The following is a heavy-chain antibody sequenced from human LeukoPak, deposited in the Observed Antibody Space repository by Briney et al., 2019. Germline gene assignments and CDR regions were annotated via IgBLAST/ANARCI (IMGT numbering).Heavy chain of an antibody. CDR1: GGSISSYY. V-gene: IGHV4-59*01. D-gene: IGHD6-19*01. CDR3: ARVVWDGWSVGGMDV. Sequence: SETLSLTCTVSGGSISSYYWSWRRQPPGKGLEWIGYIYYSGSTNYNPSLKGRVTISVDTSKNQFSLKLSSVTAADTAVYYCARVVWDGWSVGGMDVWGQGTTVTGSS. CDR2: IYYSGST. J-gene: IGHJ6*02.